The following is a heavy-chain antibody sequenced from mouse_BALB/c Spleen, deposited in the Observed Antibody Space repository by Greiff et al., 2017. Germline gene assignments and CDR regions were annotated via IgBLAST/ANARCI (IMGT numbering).Heavy chain of an antibody. J-gene: IGHJ2*01. CDR3: AKDRYFDY. V-gene: IGHV1-87*01. D-gene: IGHD2-14*01. CDR1: GYTFTSYW. CDR2: IYPGDGDT. Sequence: QVQLQQSGAELARPGASVKLSCKASGYTFTSYWMQWVKQRPGQGLEWIGAIYPGDGDTRYTQKFKGKATLTADKSSSTAYMQLSSLASEDSAVYYCAKDRYFDYWGQGTTLTVSS.